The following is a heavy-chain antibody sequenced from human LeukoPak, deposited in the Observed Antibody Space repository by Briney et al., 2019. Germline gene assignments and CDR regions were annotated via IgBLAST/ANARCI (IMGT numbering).Heavy chain of an antibody. CDR1: GYTFTSYG. V-gene: IGHV1-18*01. D-gene: IGHD6-6*01. J-gene: IGHJ6*03. CDR2: ISANNGNT. CDR3: ARAQFPYSSSSTPYYYYYYYMDV. Sequence: ASVKVPCKASGYTFTSYGISWVRQAPGQGLEWMGWISANNGNTNYAQKLQGRVTMTTDTSTTTAYMELRSLRSDDTAVYYCARAQFPYSSSSTPYYYYYYYMDVWGKGTTVTVSS.